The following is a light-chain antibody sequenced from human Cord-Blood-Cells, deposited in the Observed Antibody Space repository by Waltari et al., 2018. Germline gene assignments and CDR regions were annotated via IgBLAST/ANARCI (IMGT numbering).Light chain of an antibody. CDR3: CSYAGSSTYVV. CDR2: EGS. J-gene: IGLJ2*01. Sequence: QSALTQPAYVSGSPGQSITISCTGTSSDVGSYNLVSWYQQHPGKAPKLMIYEGSKRPSGVSNRFSGPKSGNTASLTISGLQAEDEADYYCCSYAGSSTYVVFGGGTKLTVL. CDR1: SSDVGSYNL. V-gene: IGLV2-23*01.